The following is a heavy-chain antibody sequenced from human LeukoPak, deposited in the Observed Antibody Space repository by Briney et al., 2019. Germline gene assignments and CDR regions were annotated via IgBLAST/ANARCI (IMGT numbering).Heavy chain of an antibody. CDR2: IYTSGST. D-gene: IGHD3-22*01. CDR3: ARGYYDSSGYSNTFDI. J-gene: IGHJ3*02. CDR1: GGSISSYY. V-gene: IGHV4-4*07. Sequence: PSETLSLTCTVSGGSISSYYWSWIRQPAGKGLEWIGRIYTSGSTNYNPSLKSRVTMSVDTSKNQFSLKLSSVTAADTAVYYCARGYYDSSGYSNTFDIWGQGTMVTVSS.